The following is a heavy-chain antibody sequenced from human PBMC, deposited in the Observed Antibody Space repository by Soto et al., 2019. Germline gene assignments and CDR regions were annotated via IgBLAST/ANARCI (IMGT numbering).Heavy chain of an antibody. CDR2: IIPIFGTA. CDR3: ASEGYYYDSSGYYYTADAFDI. Sequence: QVQLVQSGAEVKKPGSSVKVSCKASGGTFSSYAISWVRQAPGQGLEWMGGIIPIFGTANYAQKFQVRVTITADESTSIANMELSSLRCEDTAVYYCASEGYYYDSSGYYYTADAFDIWGQGTMVTVSS. D-gene: IGHD3-22*01. CDR1: GGTFSSYA. J-gene: IGHJ3*02. V-gene: IGHV1-69*01.